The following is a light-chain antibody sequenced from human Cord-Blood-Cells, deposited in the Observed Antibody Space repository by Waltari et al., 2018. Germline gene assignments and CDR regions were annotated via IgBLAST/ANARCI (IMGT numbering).Light chain of an antibody. Sequence: QSVLTQPPSASGTPGQRVTISCSGSSSNIGSNTVNWYQQLPGTAPKLLIYRNNQRPAGVPDRYSGPKSGTSASLAISGLQSEDEADYYCAAWDDSLNGHVVFGGGTKLTVL. V-gene: IGLV1-44*01. CDR1: SSNIGSNT. CDR2: RNN. CDR3: AAWDDSLNGHVV. J-gene: IGLJ2*01.